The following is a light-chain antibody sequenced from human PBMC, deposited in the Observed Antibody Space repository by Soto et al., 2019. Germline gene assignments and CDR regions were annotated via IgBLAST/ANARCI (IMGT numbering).Light chain of an antibody. V-gene: IGKV3D-15*01. CDR1: QSVSSN. CDR3: QQYNNWPFT. CDR2: SAS. J-gene: IGKJ3*01. Sequence: EIVMPQSPATLSVSPGERATLSCRASQSVSSNLAWYQQNPGQAPRLLIYSASSRATGIPARFSGSGSGTEFTLTISSLQSEDFSVYYCQQYNNWPFTVGPGTKVDI.